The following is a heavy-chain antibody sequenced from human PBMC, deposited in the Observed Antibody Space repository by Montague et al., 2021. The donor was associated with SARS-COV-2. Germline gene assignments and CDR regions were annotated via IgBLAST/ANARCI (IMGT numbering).Heavy chain of an antibody. CDR2: IYYSGST. CDR3: ARAPIHPVPTSIGMDV. CDR1: GGSISSYY. V-gene: IGHV4-59*01. Sequence: SETLSLTCTVSGGSISSYYWSWIRQPPGKGLEWTGFIYYSGSTNYNPSLKSRVTISVDTSKKQLSLKLNSVTAADTAVYYCARAPIHPVPTSIGMDVWGQGTTVTVSS. D-gene: IGHD2/OR15-2a*01. J-gene: IGHJ6*02.